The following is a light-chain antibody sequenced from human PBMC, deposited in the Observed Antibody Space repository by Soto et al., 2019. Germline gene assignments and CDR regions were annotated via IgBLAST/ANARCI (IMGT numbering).Light chain of an antibody. CDR2: WAS. J-gene: IGKJ2*01. CDR1: RNALFSASNKNY. Sequence: DFVLTQSPDSLDVSLGETATISCKTSRNALFSASNKNYIAWYQRRPGQPLKLLFYWASTRASGVSDRFSGSGSGTDFTLTISSLQPEDAAVYYCQQFFSIPMFTFAQGTKLQI. CDR3: QQFFSIPMFT. V-gene: IGKV4-1*01.